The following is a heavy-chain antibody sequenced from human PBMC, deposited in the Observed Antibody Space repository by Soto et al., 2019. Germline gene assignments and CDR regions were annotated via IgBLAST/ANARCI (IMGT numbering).Heavy chain of an antibody. V-gene: IGHV4-31*03. J-gene: IGHJ5*02. CDR1: ACSITSGGYY. Sequence: QVPLQESGPGLVKPSQTLSLTCTVSACSITSGGYYWNWIRQHPGKGLEWIGYIYYSGSTYYNPSLKSRVSVSVDTSKNQFSLKLGSVTAADTAVYYCARSVCPWGQGTMVTVSS. CDR3: ARSVCP. CDR2: IYYSGST.